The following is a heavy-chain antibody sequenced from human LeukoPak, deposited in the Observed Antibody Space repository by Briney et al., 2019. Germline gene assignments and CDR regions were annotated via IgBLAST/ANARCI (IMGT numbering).Heavy chain of an antibody. Sequence: GESLKISCQGSGDSFPDYWIGWVRQMPGKGLEWMGIIYPDDSGTKYSPSFRGQVTMSADRSTNTAFLQWTSLKASDTAMYYCVKRMTGKYFFDSWGQGTLVTVSS. CDR2: IYPDDSGT. CDR3: VKRMTGKYFFDS. D-gene: IGHD1-20*01. J-gene: IGHJ4*02. CDR1: GDSFPDYW. V-gene: IGHV5-51*01.